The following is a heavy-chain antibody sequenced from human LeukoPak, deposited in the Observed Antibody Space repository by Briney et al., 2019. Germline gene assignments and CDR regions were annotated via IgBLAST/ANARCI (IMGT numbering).Heavy chain of an antibody. J-gene: IGHJ4*02. Sequence: PSETLSLTCTVSGGSISSYYWSWVRQPPGKGLEWVGYIYYSESTNYNPSLKSRVTISVDTSKNQFSRKLSSVTAADTAVYYCAREVVAAAGTVDYWGQGTLVTVSS. V-gene: IGHV4-59*01. CDR1: GGSISSYY. CDR2: IYYSEST. D-gene: IGHD6-13*01. CDR3: AREVVAAAGTVDY.